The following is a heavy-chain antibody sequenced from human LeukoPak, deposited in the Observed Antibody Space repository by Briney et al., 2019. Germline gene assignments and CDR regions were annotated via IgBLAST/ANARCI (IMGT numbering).Heavy chain of an antibody. CDR3: AKATYYYDSSNIQH. V-gene: IGHV3-30*18. Sequence: GGSLRLSCAASGFTFSSYGMHWVRQAPGKGLEWVAVISYDGSNKYYADSVKSRFTISRDNSKNTLYLQMNSLRAEDTAVYYCAKATYYYDSSNIQHWGQGTLVTVSS. CDR1: GFTFSSYG. CDR2: ISYDGSNK. D-gene: IGHD3-22*01. J-gene: IGHJ1*01.